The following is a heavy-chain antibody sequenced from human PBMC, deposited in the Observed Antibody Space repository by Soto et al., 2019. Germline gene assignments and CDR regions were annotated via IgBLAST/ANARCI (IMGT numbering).Heavy chain of an antibody. CDR1: GTSIGTYY. CDR3: ARERVWFGEFQNFDY. J-gene: IGHJ4*02. V-gene: IGHV4-59*01. CDR2: IFYSGHL. D-gene: IGHD3-10*01. Sequence: SETLSLTCAVAGTSIGTYYWSWIRQPPGKGLEWIGYIFYSGHLKYNPSLKSRLTISVDPPKNQISLRLTSVAAADTAVYYCARERVWFGEFQNFDYWGQGTLVTVSS.